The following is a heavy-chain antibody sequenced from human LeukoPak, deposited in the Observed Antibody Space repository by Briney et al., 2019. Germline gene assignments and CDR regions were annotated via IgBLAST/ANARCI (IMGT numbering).Heavy chain of an antibody. J-gene: IGHJ5*02. Sequence: ASVRVSCKASGGTFSSYAISWVRQAPGQGLEWMGRIIPILGIANYAQKFQGRVTITADKSTSTAYMELSSLRSEDTAVYYCARAPIGELSRPGNNWFDPWGQGTLVTVSS. CDR2: IIPILGIA. V-gene: IGHV1-69*04. CDR3: ARAPIGELSRPGNNWFDP. CDR1: GGTFSSYA. D-gene: IGHD3-10*01.